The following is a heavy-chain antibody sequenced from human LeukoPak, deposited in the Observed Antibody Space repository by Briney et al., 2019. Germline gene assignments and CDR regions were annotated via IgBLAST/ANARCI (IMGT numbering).Heavy chain of an antibody. CDR2: IKQDGSEK. CDR1: GFTFSSYW. CDR3: ARDPGYCSGGSCHELFDY. V-gene: IGHV3-7*01. D-gene: IGHD2-15*01. Sequence: GGSLRLSCAASGFTFSSYWMSWVRQAPGKGLEWVANIKQDGSEKYYVDSVKGRFTISRDNAKNSLYPQMNSLRAEDTAVYYCARDPGYCSGGSCHELFDYWGQGTLVTVSS. J-gene: IGHJ4*02.